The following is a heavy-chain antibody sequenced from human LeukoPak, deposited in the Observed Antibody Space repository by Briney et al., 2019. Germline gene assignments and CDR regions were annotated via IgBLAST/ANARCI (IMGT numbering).Heavy chain of an antibody. V-gene: IGHV4-30-4*08. Sequence: PSETLSLTCTVSGGSISSGDYYWSWIRQPPGKGLEWIGYIYYSGSTYYNPSLKSRVTISVDTSKNQFSLKLSSVTAADTAVYYCARGQVWSRYYYMDVWGKGTTVTVSS. CDR1: GGSISSGDYY. D-gene: IGHD3-10*01. CDR3: ARGQVWSRYYYMDV. CDR2: IYYSGST. J-gene: IGHJ6*03.